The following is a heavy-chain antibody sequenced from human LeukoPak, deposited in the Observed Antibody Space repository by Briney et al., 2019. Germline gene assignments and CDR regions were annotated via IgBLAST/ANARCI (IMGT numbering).Heavy chain of an antibody. Sequence: GGSLRLSCAASGFTFSNYAMSWVRQAPGKGLKWVSTINNNGADTYYADSVKGRFTISRDNSYNTVSLQMNSLRDEDTGVYYCAKALVVVAATYFDYWGQGTLVTVSS. CDR2: INNNGADT. D-gene: IGHD2-15*01. V-gene: IGHV3-23*01. CDR3: AKALVVVAATYFDY. J-gene: IGHJ4*02. CDR1: GFTFSNYA.